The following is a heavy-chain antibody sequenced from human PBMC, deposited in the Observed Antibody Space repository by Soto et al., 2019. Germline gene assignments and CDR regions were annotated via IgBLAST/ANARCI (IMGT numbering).Heavy chain of an antibody. CDR1: GFTFSSYA. J-gene: IGHJ4*02. CDR3: ARGRGKQPLVINY. D-gene: IGHD6-13*01. CDR2: ISYDGSNK. Sequence: QVQLVESGGGVVQPGRSLRLSCAASGFTFSSYAMHWVRQAPGKGLEWVAVISYDGSNKYYADSVKGRFTISRDNSQNTLYLQMNSLRAEDTAGYYCARGRGKQPLVINYWGQGTLVTVSS. V-gene: IGHV3-30-3*01.